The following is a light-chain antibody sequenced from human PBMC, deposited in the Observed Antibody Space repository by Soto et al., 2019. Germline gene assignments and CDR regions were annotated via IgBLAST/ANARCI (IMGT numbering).Light chain of an antibody. V-gene: IGLV1-40*01. CDR2: GNN. CDR3: HSYASSTNRV. CDR1: SSNVGGDND. Sequence: QSALTQPPSVSGAPGQRVTISCTGTSSNVGGDNDVSWYQQHPGKAPKLIIHGNNKRPSGVPDRFSGSKSGNSASLAITGLQAEDEADYYCHSYASSTNRVFGGGTQLTVL. J-gene: IGLJ3*02.